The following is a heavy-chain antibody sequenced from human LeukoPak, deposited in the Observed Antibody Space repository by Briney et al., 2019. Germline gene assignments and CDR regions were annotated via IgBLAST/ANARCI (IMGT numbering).Heavy chain of an antibody. D-gene: IGHD3-10*01. Sequence: SETPSLTCAAYGGSFSGYYWSWIRQPPGKGLEWIGEINHSGSTNYNPSLKSRVTISVDTSKNQFSLKLSSVTAADTAVYYCASAHYYGSGSYLSVRWFDPWGQGTLVTVSS. J-gene: IGHJ5*02. CDR1: GGSFSGYY. CDR3: ASAHYYGSGSYLSVRWFDP. V-gene: IGHV4-34*01. CDR2: INHSGST.